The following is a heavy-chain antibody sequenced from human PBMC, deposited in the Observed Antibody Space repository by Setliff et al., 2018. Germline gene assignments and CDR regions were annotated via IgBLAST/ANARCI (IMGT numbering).Heavy chain of an antibody. CDR2: INHRGST. V-gene: IGHV4-34*01. CDR1: GESFSNNY. D-gene: IGHD5-18*01. CDR3: ARDRTAYSYGLDV. J-gene: IGHJ6*02. Sequence: PSETLSLTCSVYGESFSNNYWSWIRQAPGKGPEWIEEINHRGSTNYSPSLRSRVTMSVDTSKKQLSLKLSTVTAADTAVYYCARDRTAYSYGLDVWGQGTTVTVSS.